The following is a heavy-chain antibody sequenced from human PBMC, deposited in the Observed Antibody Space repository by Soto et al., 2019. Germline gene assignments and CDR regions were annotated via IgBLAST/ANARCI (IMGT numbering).Heavy chain of an antibody. CDR1: GYTFTSYG. CDR2: ISAYNGNT. Sequence: GASVKVSCKASGYTFTSYGISWVRQAPGQGLEWMGWISAYNGNTNYAQKLQGRVTMTTDTSTSTAYMELRSLRSDDTAVYYCARDLITMVRGVTDYYYGMDVWGQGTTGTVSS. J-gene: IGHJ6*02. V-gene: IGHV1-18*01. D-gene: IGHD3-10*01. CDR3: ARDLITMVRGVTDYYYGMDV.